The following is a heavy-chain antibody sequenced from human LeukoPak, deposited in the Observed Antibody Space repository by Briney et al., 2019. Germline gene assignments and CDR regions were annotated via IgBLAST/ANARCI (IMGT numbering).Heavy chain of an antibody. Sequence: ASVKVSCKASGYTFTSYYMHWVRQAPGQGLEWMRIINPSGGGTNYAQTFQGRVTLTRDTSTSTVYMELSSLRSEDTAVYYCARVSGTFGGYGRFDYWGQGTRVTVSS. J-gene: IGHJ4*02. D-gene: IGHD5-12*01. CDR1: GYTFTSYY. V-gene: IGHV1-46*01. CDR2: INPSGGGT. CDR3: ARVSGTFGGYGRFDY.